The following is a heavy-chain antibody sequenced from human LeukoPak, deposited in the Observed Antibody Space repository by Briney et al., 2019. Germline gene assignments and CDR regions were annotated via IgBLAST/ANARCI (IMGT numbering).Heavy chain of an antibody. CDR2: INPNSGGT. CDR3: ARAYGSGTGIDY. Sequence: ASVKVSCKASGYTFTGYYMHWVRQAPGQGLEWMGWINPNSGGTKYAQKFPGRVTMTRDTSISTAYMELSRLRSDDTAVYYCARAYGSGTGIDYWGQGTLVTVSS. D-gene: IGHD3-10*01. J-gene: IGHJ4*02. CDR1: GYTFTGYY. V-gene: IGHV1-2*02.